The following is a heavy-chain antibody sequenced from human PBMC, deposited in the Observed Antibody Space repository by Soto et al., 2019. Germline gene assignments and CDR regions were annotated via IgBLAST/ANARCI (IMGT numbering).Heavy chain of an antibody. CDR2: IYLGEST. V-gene: IGHV4-4*02. CDR3: ARAGREDCSGETCDSGLYGMDV. Sequence: QVQLQESGPGLVKPSGTLSLTCAVSGASFTSGDWWSWVRQSPGKGLEWIGQIYLGESTNYNPSLKSRVTISVDKSKNHFSLKRTSVTAADTAVYYCARAGREDCSGETCDSGLYGMDVWGQWTTVTVSS. CDR1: GASFTSGDW. D-gene: IGHD2-15*01. J-gene: IGHJ6*02.